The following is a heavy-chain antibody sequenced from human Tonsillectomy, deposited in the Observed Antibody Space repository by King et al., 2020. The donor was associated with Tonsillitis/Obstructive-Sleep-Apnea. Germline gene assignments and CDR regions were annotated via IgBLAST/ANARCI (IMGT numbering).Heavy chain of an antibody. D-gene: IGHD5-18*01. CDR1: GFTFSSYA. J-gene: IGHJ4*02. V-gene: IGHV3-23*04. Sequence: VQLVESGGGLVQPGGSLRLSCAASGFTFSSYAMSWVRQAPGKGLEWVSGIYGSGATTHYADSVKGRFIISRDNSKNTLYLQMNSLRAEDTAMYICAKAIQPFDYWGQGTLVTVSS. CDR2: IYGSGATT. CDR3: AKAIQPFDY.